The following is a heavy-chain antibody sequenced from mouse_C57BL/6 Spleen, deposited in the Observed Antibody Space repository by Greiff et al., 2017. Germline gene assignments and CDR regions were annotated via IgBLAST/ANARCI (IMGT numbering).Heavy chain of an antibody. V-gene: IGHV1-7*01. CDR1: GYTFTSYW. CDR2: INPSSGYT. D-gene: IGHD2-4*01. CDR3: ARDDYDDGYYFDY. Sequence: VQLQQSGAELAKPGASVTLSCKASGYTFTSYWMHWVKQRPGQGLEWIGYINPSSGYTKYNQKFKDKATLTADKSSSTAYMQLSSLTYEDSAVYYCARDDYDDGYYFDYWGQGTTLTVSS. J-gene: IGHJ2*01.